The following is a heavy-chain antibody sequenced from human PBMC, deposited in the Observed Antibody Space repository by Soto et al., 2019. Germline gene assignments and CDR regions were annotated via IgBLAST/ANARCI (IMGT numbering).Heavy chain of an antibody. J-gene: IGHJ4*02. CDR2: INSDGSST. Sequence: EVQLAESGGGLVQPGGSLRLSCAASGFTLSTYWMHWVRQAPGKGLVWVSCINSDGSSTSYADSVKGRFTISRDNAKNTLYLQMNSLRAEDTAVYYCARVESVSGWSRKIDYWGQGTLVTVSS. D-gene: IGHD6-19*01. CDR3: ARVESVSGWSRKIDY. V-gene: IGHV3-74*01. CDR1: GFTLSTYW.